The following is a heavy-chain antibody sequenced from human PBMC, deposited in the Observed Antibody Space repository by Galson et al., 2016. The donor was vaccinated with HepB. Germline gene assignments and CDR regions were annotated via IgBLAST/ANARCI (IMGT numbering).Heavy chain of an antibody. CDR2: IGAYSGNT. Sequence: SVKVSCKASGYTFTSYGISWVRQAPGQGLEWMEWIGAYSGNTDSPQKFQGRVTMTADTSTNTAYMELRSLRSDDTAMYYCARGYDVDAFDIWGQGTMVTVSA. D-gene: IGHD1-14*01. CDR1: GYTFTSYG. J-gene: IGHJ3*02. V-gene: IGHV1-18*01. CDR3: ARGYDVDAFDI.